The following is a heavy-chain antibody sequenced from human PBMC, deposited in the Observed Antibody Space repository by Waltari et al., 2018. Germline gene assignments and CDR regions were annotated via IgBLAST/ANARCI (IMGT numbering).Heavy chain of an antibody. J-gene: IGHJ2*01. CDR3: ARDLAGRGWYFDL. D-gene: IGHD6-19*01. V-gene: IGHV3-48*03. CDR2: IYVVGSTT. Sequence: EVQLVESGGGLVQPGGSLRLSCAASGFTFSASEMDWVRQAPGKGREWVSHIYVVGSTTYSADSVKGRFTISRDDTKNSLYLHMNSLRAEDTAVYYCARDLAGRGWYFDLWGRGTLVTVSS. CDR1: GFTFSASE.